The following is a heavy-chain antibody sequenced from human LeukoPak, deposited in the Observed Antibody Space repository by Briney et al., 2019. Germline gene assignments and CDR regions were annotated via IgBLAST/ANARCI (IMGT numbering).Heavy chain of an antibody. Sequence: PGGSLRLSCAASGFTFSSYSMNWVRQAPGKGLEWVSSISSSSSYIYYADSVKGRFTISRDNAKNSLYLQMNSLRAEDTAVYYCARDDLGATKFDYWGQGTLVTVSS. V-gene: IGHV3-21*01. D-gene: IGHD1-26*01. CDR2: ISSSSSYI. CDR3: ARDDLGATKFDY. CDR1: GFTFSSYS. J-gene: IGHJ4*02.